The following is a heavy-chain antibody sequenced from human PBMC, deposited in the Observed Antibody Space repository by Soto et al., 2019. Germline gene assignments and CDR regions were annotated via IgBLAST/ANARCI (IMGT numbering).Heavy chain of an antibody. CDR2: IWYDGSNK. V-gene: IGHV3-33*01. CDR3: ARDFSISISGMLRVCHYYYRMAV. D-gene: IGHD2-2*01. J-gene: IGHJ6*01. Sequence: PGGSLRLSCAASGFTFSSYGMHWVRQAPGKGLEWVAVIWYDGSNKYYADSVKGRFTISRDNSKNTLYLQMNSLRAEDTAVYYCARDFSISISGMLRVCHYYYRMAVSGLGTKLTVS. CDR1: GFTFSSYG.